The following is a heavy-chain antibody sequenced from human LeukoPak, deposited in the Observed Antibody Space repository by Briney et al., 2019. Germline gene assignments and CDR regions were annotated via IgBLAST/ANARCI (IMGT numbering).Heavy chain of an antibody. V-gene: IGHV3-21*01. D-gene: IGHD3-3*01. CDR3: ARDRGGDFWSGLYYSADAFDI. J-gene: IGHJ3*02. CDR2: ISSSSSYI. Sequence: GGSLRLSCAASGFTFSSYSMNWVRQAPGKGLEWVSSISSSSSYIYYADSVKGRFTISRDNAKNSLYLQMNSLRAEDTAVYYCARDRGGDFWSGLYYSADAFDIWGQGTMVTVSS. CDR1: GFTFSSYS.